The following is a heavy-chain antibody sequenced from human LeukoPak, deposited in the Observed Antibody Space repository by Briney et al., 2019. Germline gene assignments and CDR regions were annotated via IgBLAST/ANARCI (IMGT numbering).Heavy chain of an antibody. Sequence: PGGSLRLSCAGSGFTFDDYAMHWVRQAPGKGLEWVSLISGDGGSTYYADSVKGRFTISRDNSKNSLYLQMSSLRTEDTALYYCAKDGSYLAYYFDYWGQGTLVTVSS. CDR2: ISGDGGST. V-gene: IGHV3-43*02. J-gene: IGHJ4*02. CDR3: AKDGSYLAYYFDY. D-gene: IGHD1-26*01. CDR1: GFTFDDYA.